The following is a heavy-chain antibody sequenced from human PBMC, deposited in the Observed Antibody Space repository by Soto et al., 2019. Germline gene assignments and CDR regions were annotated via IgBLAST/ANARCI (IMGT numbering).Heavy chain of an antibody. Sequence: VQMVESGGNLVQPGGSLRVSCAASEVRFSFYWMSWVRQAPGNGLEWVADINEDGSETYYADAVKGRFTISRDDATNSLYLQMNSLRAGDTAVYFCAKSPMVRTFHYGMDVWGQGTTVTVSS. CDR2: INEDGSET. CDR1: EVRFSFYW. D-gene: IGHD3-16*01. CDR3: AKSPMVRTFHYGMDV. J-gene: IGHJ6*02. V-gene: IGHV3-7*03.